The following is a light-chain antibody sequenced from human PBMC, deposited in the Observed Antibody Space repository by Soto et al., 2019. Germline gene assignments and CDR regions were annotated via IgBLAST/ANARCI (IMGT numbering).Light chain of an antibody. J-gene: IGKJ1*01. CDR1: QSVSSN. CDR2: GAS. CDR3: QQYNNWPPMA. V-gene: IGKV3-15*01. Sequence: EIVMTQSPATLSVSPGERATLSCRASQSVSSNLAWYQQKPGQAPRLLIYGASTRATGIPARFSGSGSGTEFTLTFSSLQSEDFAVYYCQQYNNWPPMAFGQGTQVEIK.